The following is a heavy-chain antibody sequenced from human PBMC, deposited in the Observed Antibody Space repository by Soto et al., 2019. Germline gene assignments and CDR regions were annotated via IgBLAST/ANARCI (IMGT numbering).Heavy chain of an antibody. CDR3: AKDRLGVKSGYFDY. J-gene: IGHJ4*02. D-gene: IGHD3-10*01. CDR1: VTLNSDA. Sequence: GGSLILSCAASVTLNSDAMSWVRQAPGKGPEWVSGISGSGDKTYYADSVKGRFTISIDNSKNMLFLQMNSLRDEDTAVYYCAKDRLGVKSGYFDYWGPGTLVNVSS. CDR2: ISGSGDKT. V-gene: IGHV3-23*01.